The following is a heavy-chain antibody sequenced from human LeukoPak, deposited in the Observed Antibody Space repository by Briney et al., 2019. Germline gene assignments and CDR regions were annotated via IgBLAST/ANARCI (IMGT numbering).Heavy chain of an antibody. Sequence: GGSLRLSCAASGFTFSSYPMNWVRQAPGKGLELVSHIHSCSSTTYDADSVKGRFTITRDNAKNSLYLQTNSLRVEDTAVSYCARHMNTPFDYWGQGTLVTVSS. CDR1: GFTFSSYP. V-gene: IGHV3-48*01. D-gene: IGHD1/OR15-1a*01. J-gene: IGHJ4*02. CDR2: IHSCSSTT. CDR3: ARHMNTPFDY.